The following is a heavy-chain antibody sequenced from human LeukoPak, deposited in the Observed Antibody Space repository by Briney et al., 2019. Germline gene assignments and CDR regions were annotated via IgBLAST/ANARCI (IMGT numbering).Heavy chain of an antibody. Sequence: GGSLRLSCAASRFTFSSYSMNWVRQAPGKGLVWVSRTNSDGSSTNYADSVKGRFTISRDNAKNTLYLQMNSLRVEDTAVYYCAGSYYYESSRYLMDALDIWGQGTMVTVSS. D-gene: IGHD3-22*01. J-gene: IGHJ3*02. CDR1: RFTFSSYS. V-gene: IGHV3-74*01. CDR2: TNSDGSST. CDR3: AGSYYYESSRYLMDALDI.